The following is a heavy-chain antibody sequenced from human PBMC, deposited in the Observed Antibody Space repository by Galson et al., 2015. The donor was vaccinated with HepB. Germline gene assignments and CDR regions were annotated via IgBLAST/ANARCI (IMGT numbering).Heavy chain of an antibody. CDR2: ISWDGGNT. V-gene: IGHV3-43*01. D-gene: IGHD2-8*01. CDR1: GFTFSNYA. CDR3: AKDNNGDAFDI. Sequence: SLRLSCAASGFTFSNYAMHWVRQAPGKGLEWVSLISWDGGNTFYADSVRGRFTISRDNSKNSLYLQMNSLRTEDTALYYCAKDNNGDAFDIWGQGTMVTVSS. J-gene: IGHJ3*02.